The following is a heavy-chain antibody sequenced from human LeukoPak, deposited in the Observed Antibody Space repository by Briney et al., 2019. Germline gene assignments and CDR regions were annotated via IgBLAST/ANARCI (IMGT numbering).Heavy chain of an antibody. D-gene: IGHD1-26*01. CDR3: ARRSGSYQADFDY. CDR1: GFTFSDYY. Sequence: PGGSLRLSCTASGFTFSDYYMSWIRQAPGQGLEWVSYISGSGSTIYYADSVKGRFTISRDNATNSLYLQMNSLGAEDTAVYYCARRSGSYQADFDYWGQGTLVTVSS. J-gene: IGHJ4*02. CDR2: ISGSGSTI. V-gene: IGHV3-11*01.